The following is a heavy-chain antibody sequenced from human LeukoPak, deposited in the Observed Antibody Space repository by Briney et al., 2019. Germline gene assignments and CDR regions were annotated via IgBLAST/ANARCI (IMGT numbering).Heavy chain of an antibody. J-gene: IGHJ5*02. D-gene: IGHD3-3*01. CDR1: GFTFKSYA. Sequence: GGSLRLSCEASGFTFKSYAITWVRQAPGKGLEGVSAMGGSEDRVLYADSVKGRFTLSRDTSKKTLFLQMNSMRVEDKAVYYCAKVSGGEHDFWSDFSQDRWFDPWGQGTLVTVSS. CDR3: AKVSGGEHDFWSDFSQDRWFDP. CDR2: MGGSEDRV. V-gene: IGHV3-23*01.